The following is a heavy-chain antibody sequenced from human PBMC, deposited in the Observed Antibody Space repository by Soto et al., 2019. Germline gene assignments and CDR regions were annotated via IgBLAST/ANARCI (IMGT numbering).Heavy chain of an antibody. V-gene: IGHV4-4*07. Sequence: SETLSLTCTVSGGSISSYYWSRIRQPAGKGLEWIGRIYTSGSTNYNPSLKSRVTMSVDTSKNQFSLKLSSVTAADTAVYYCARASRLPYSSSWSRDDAFDIWGKGTMVTVSS. CDR1: GGSISSYY. D-gene: IGHD6-13*01. J-gene: IGHJ3*02. CDR2: IYTSGST. CDR3: ARASRLPYSSSWSRDDAFDI.